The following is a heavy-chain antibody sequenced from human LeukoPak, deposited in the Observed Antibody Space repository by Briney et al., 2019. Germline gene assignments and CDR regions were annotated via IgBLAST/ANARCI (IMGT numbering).Heavy chain of an antibody. V-gene: IGHV4-4*07. CDR3: ARGVGSGGSYRVYYYYYMDV. CDR1: GGSISTYY. CDR2: IYTSGGT. D-gene: IGHD2-15*01. Sequence: SETLSLTCTVSGGSISTYYWSWIRQPAGKGLEWIGRIYTSGGTNYNPSLKSRVTMSVDTSKNQFSLKLSSVTAADTAVYYCARGVGSGGSYRVYYYYYMDVWGKGTTVTISS. J-gene: IGHJ6*03.